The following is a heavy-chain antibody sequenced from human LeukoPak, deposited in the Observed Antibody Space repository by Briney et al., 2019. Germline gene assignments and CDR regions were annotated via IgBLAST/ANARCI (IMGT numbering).Heavy chain of an antibody. Sequence: SVKVSCKASGGTFSSYASSWVLQARGQGLEWMGRIIPIFGTANYAQKFQGRVTITTDETTSTAYMELSSLRSEDTAVYYCARGSYDFWSGTPRYYFDYWGQGTLVTVSS. CDR2: IIPIFGTA. D-gene: IGHD3-3*01. V-gene: IGHV1-69*05. CDR1: GGTFSSYA. CDR3: ARGSYDFWSGTPRYYFDY. J-gene: IGHJ4*02.